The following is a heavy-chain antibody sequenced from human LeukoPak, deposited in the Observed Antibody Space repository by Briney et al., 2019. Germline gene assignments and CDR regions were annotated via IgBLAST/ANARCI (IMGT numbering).Heavy chain of an antibody. CDR2: IYYSGST. CDR1: GGSISSYY. V-gene: IGHV4-59*01. CDR3: ARTSVAGSSRFDY. Sequence: SETLSLTCTVSGGSISSYYWSWIRQPPGKGLEWIGYIYYSGSTNYNPSLKSRVTISVDTSKNQFSLKLSSVTAADTAVYYCARTSVAGSSRFDYWGQGTLSPSPQ. D-gene: IGHD6-6*01. J-gene: IGHJ4*02.